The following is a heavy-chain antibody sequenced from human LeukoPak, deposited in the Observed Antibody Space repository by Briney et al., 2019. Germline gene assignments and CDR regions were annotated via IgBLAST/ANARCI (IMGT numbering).Heavy chain of an antibody. CDR3: ARGGGNRAAAGLDY. CDR1: GYTFTSYY. V-gene: IGHV1-46*01. J-gene: IGHJ4*02. Sequence: ASVKVSCKASGYTFTSYYMHWVRQAPGQGLEWMGIINPSGGSTNSAQKLQGRVTMTTDTSTSTAYMDLRSLRSDDTAVYYCARGGGNRAAAGLDYWGQGTLVTVSS. CDR2: INPSGGST. D-gene: IGHD6-13*01.